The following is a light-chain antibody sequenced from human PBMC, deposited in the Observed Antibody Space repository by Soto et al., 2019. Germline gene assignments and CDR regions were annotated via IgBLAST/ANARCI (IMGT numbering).Light chain of an antibody. CDR2: GAS. CDR1: QSVSSSY. J-gene: IGKJ2*01. V-gene: IGKV3-20*01. CDR3: QQYGSSPRT. Sequence: EIVLTRSPGTLSLSPGERATLSCRASQSVSSSYLAWYQQKPGQAPRLLIYGASSRATGIPDRFSGSGSGTDFTLTISGLEPEDFAVYYCQQYGSSPRTFGQGTKLEIK.